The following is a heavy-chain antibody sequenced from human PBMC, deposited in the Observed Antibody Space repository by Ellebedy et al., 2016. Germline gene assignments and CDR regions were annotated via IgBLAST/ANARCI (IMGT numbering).Heavy chain of an antibody. V-gene: IGHV3-23*01. CDR2: ISGGGDIT. J-gene: IGHJ5*02. CDR3: ARGVGGTSLNWFDP. CDR1: GIAFSDFF. Sequence: GESLKISXAASGIAFSDFFMTWVRQAPGGGLEWVSTISGGGDITVSADSVKGRFTISRDNAKNSVYLQMNSLRGEDTALYYCARGVGGTSLNWFDPWGQGTLVTVSS. D-gene: IGHD3-16*01.